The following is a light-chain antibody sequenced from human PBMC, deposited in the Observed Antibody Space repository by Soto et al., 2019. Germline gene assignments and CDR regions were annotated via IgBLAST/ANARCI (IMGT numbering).Light chain of an antibody. CDR3: GTWDSSLSAGVV. CDR1: TSNIENNY. J-gene: IGLJ2*01. CDR2: DNN. Sequence: QSVLTQPPSVSAAPGQKVTISCSGSTSNIENNYVSWYQQLPGTAPKLLIYDNNKRPSGIPDRFSGFKSGTSATLGITGLQTGDEAIYYCGTWDSSLSAGVVFGGGTKLT. V-gene: IGLV1-51*01.